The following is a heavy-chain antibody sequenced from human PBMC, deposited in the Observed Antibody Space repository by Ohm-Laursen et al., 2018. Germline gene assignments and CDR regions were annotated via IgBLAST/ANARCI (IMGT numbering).Heavy chain of an antibody. J-gene: IGHJ4*02. CDR1: GFTFSSYS. CDR3: ARGGNVVVVPGFDY. CDR2: ISSSSSYI. Sequence: GSLRLSCAASGFTFSSYSMNWVRQAPGKGLEWVSSISSSSSYIYYADSVKGRFTISRDNAKNSLYLQMNSLRAEDTAVYYCARGGNVVVVPGFDYWGQGTLVTVSS. D-gene: IGHD3-22*01. V-gene: IGHV3-21*01.